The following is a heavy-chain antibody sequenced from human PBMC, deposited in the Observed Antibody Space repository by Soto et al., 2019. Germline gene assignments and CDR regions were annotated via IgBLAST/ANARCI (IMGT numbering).Heavy chain of an antibody. Sequence: SETLCLTCSVSGGSIGGYYVSWIRQPPGKGLERIGYIYYSGSTNYNPSLKSRVTISVDTSKNQFSLKLSSVTAADTAVYYCARDLGRAVAGYYYGMDVWGQGTTVTVSS. J-gene: IGHJ6*02. V-gene: IGHV4-59*01. CDR3: ARDLGRAVAGYYYGMDV. CDR2: IYYSGST. D-gene: IGHD6-19*01. CDR1: GGSIGGYY.